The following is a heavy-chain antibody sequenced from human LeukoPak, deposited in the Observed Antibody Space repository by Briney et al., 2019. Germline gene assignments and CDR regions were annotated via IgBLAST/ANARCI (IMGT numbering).Heavy chain of an antibody. CDR1: GGSISSSSYY. D-gene: IGHD3-22*01. CDR2: IYYSGST. V-gene: IGHV4-39*02. Sequence: SETLSLTCTVSGGSISSSSYYWGWIRQPPGKGLEWIGSIYYSGSTYYNPSLKSRVTISVDTSKNHFSLSLSSVTAADTAVYFCASDSSGYYDFDYWGQGTLVTVSS. J-gene: IGHJ4*02. CDR3: ASDSSGYYDFDY.